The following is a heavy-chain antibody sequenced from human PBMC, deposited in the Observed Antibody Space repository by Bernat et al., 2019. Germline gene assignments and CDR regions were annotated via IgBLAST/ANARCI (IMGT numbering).Heavy chain of an antibody. V-gene: IGHV3-72*01. CDR2: SRNKANSYTT. CDR3: ARGARSFDY. Sequence: EVQLVESGGGLVQPGGSLRLSCAASGFTLSDYYMDWVRQAPGKGLEWVGRSRNKANSYTTEYAASVKGRFTISRDDSKSSLFLQMYSLKTEDTAVYYCARGARSFDYWGQGALVTVSS. J-gene: IGHJ4*02. CDR1: GFTLSDYY.